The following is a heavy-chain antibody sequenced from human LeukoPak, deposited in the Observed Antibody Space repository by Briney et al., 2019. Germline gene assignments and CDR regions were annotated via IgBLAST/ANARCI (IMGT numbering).Heavy chain of an antibody. Sequence: ASVTVSCKASGYTFTNYYIHWVRQAPGQGLEWMGWTHPNNGGTTYAQKFQGRVTMTRDTSINTAYVELNSVTSHDTAVYYCARYGGHTDFDYWGQGTLVTVSS. CDR3: ARYGGHTDFDY. V-gene: IGHV1-2*02. D-gene: IGHD4-17*01. CDR2: THPNNGGT. J-gene: IGHJ4*02. CDR1: GYTFTNYY.